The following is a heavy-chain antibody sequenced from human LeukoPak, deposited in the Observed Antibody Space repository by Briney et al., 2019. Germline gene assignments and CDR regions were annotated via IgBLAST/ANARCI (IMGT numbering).Heavy chain of an antibody. CDR3: ARHAGCSGASCYSGFPDY. J-gene: IGHJ4*02. D-gene: IGHD2-15*01. V-gene: IGHV4-34*01. CDR1: GGSFSGYD. CDR2: INHSGSA. Sequence: SETLSLTCAVYGGSFSGYDWSWIRQPPGKGREWIGEINHSGSANYNPSLKSRVTISVDTSKNQFSLNLSSVTAADTAVYYCARHAGCSGASCYSGFPDYWGQGTLVTVSA.